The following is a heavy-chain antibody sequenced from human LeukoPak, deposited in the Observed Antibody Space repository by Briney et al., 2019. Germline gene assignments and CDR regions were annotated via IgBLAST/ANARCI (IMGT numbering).Heavy chain of an antibody. CDR3: ARLLRARGSMVRQLLLYFDY. CDR1: GGSFSGYY. J-gene: IGHJ4*02. V-gene: IGHV4-34*01. Sequence: SETLSLTCAVYGGSFSGYYWSWIRQPPGKGLEWIGEINHSGSTNYNPSLKSRVTISVDTSKNRFSLKLSSVTAADTAVYYCARLLRARGSMVRQLLLYFDYWGQGTLVTVSS. D-gene: IGHD2-2*01. CDR2: INHSGST.